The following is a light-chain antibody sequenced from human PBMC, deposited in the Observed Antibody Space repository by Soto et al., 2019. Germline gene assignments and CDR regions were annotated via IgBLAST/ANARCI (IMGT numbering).Light chain of an antibody. Sequence: QSALTQPASVSASPGQSITISCTGTSSDVGNYNLVSWFQQHPGKAPKLMIYEATKRPSGVSNRFSGSKSGNTASLTISGLQAEDDAEYYCSLYTTDSTYVFGTGTKVTVL. CDR2: EAT. CDR3: SLYTTDSTYV. V-gene: IGLV2-14*02. CDR1: SSDVGNYNL. J-gene: IGLJ1*01.